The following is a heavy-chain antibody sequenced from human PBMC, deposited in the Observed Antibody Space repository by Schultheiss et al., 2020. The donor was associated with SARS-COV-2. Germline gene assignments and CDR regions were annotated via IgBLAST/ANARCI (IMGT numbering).Heavy chain of an antibody. CDR1: GGSISSYY. J-gene: IGHJ6*03. CDR2: IYYSGST. D-gene: IGHD3-16*02. V-gene: IGHV4-59*12. CDR3: ARTNRGGSYRYFAARNYYYYYMDV. Sequence: SETLSLTCTVPGGSISSYYWSWIRQPPGKGLEWIGYIYYSGSTNYNPSLKSRVTMSIDTSKNQFSLKLSSVTAADTAVYYCARTNRGGSYRYFAARNYYYYYMDVWGKGTTVTVSS.